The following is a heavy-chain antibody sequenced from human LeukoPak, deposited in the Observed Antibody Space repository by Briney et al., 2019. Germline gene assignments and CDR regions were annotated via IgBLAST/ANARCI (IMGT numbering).Heavy chain of an antibody. CDR2: IKQDESEK. D-gene: IGHD4-17*01. J-gene: IGHJ4*02. V-gene: IGHV3-7*01. CDR1: GFTFSSYW. Sequence: PGGSLRLSCAVSGFTFSSYWMSWVRQAPGKGLEWVAIIKQDESEKYYVDSVKGRFTISRDNSKNTLSLQMNSLRPEDTAVYYCARVGTVTNFDYWGQGTLVTVSS. CDR3: ARVGTVTNFDY.